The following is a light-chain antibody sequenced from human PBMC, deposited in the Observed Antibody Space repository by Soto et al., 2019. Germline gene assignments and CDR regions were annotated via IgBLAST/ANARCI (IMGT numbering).Light chain of an antibody. CDR2: GAS. V-gene: IGKV3-20*01. Sequence: EIVLTQSPGTLSLSPGERATLSCRASQSVSSSYLAWYQQKPGQAPRLLIYGASNRATGITDRFSDSGSGTDFTFTISRLEPEDFAVYYCQQYGSSHTFGQGTRREIK. J-gene: IGKJ5*01. CDR3: QQYGSSHT. CDR1: QSVSSSY.